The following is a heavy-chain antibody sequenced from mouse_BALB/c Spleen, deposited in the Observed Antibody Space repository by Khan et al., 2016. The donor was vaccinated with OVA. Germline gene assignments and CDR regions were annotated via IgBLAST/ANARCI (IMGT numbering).Heavy chain of an antibody. Sequence: VQLKESGPGLVAPSQSLSITCTISGFSLTNYGVHWVRQPPGKGLEWLVVIWSDGSTTYNSDLKSRLTISKDNSKSQVFLKMNSLQTDDTAMYFGARQPYYHYNIMDYWGQGTSVTVSS. CDR2: IWSDGST. J-gene: IGHJ4*01. D-gene: IGHD2-10*01. CDR1: GFSLTNYG. CDR3: ARQPYYHYNIMDY. V-gene: IGHV2-6-1*01.